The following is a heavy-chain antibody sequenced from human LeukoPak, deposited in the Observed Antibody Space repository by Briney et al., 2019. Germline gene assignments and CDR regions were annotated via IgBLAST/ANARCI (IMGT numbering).Heavy chain of an antibody. CDR2: IYTRGST. CDR1: GGSINNYY. Sequence: SETLSLTCTVSGGSINNYYWSWIRQPAGKGLEWIGRIYTRGSTNYNPSLKSRVTMSVDTSKNQFSLKLSSVTAADTAVYYCARGRYCSADICTGGDAFDIWGQGTMVSVSS. CDR3: ARGRYCSADICTGGDAFDI. D-gene: IGHD2-15*01. J-gene: IGHJ3*02. V-gene: IGHV4-4*07.